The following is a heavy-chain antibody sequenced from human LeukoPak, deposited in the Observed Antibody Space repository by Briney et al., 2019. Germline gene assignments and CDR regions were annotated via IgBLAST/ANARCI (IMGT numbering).Heavy chain of an antibody. D-gene: IGHD6-19*01. CDR1: GGSISLSYYY. CDR2: VYYSGTT. V-gene: IGHV4-39*07. CDR3: ARGTLYSGWSYYFDY. Sequence: SSETLSLTCSVSGGSISLSYYYWGWIRQPPGKALEWIGSVYYSGTTSYNPSLKSRVTISVDMSKNHFSLRLSSVTAADTAMYYCARGTLYSGWSYYFDYWGQGSQVTVSS. J-gene: IGHJ4*02.